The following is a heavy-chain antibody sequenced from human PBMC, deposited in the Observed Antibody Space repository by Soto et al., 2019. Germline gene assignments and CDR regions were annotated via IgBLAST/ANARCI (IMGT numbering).Heavy chain of an antibody. D-gene: IGHD6-19*01. J-gene: IGHJ4*02. CDR2: IYSGGST. Sequence: GGSPRLSCAASGFTVSSNYMSWVRQAPGKGLEWVSVIYSGGSTYYADSVKGRFTISRDNSKNTLYLQMNSLRAEDTAVYYCARDHDSSGAYDYWGQGTLVTVSS. CDR1: GFTVSSNY. V-gene: IGHV3-66*01. CDR3: ARDHDSSGAYDY.